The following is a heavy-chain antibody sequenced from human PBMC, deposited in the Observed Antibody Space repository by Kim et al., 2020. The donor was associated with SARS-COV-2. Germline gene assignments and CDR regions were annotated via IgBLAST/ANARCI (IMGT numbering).Heavy chain of an antibody. J-gene: IGHJ6*03. CDR1: GGSISSSNW. CDR3: GTVARSGWYGHYYYCLDV. D-gene: IGHD6-19*01. V-gene: IGHV4-4*02. CDR2: IYHSGST. Sequence: SETLSLTCPVSGGSISSSNWWSWVRQPPGKGLVWIGEIYHSGSTNYNNSPKSRVTTSVEKSTNHLSLKMSSVTTAANAAYYCGTVARSGWYGHYYYCLDV.